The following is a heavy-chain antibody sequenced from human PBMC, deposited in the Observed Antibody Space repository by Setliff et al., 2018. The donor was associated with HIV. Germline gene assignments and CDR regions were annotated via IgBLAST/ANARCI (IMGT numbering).Heavy chain of an antibody. J-gene: IGHJ4*02. CDR1: GYSFTGYY. CDR2: INPDSGGT. CDR3: ARDTTYEPEYYDSSGYFYGVGPLDY. Sequence: ASVKVSCKASGYSFTGYYVHWVRQAPGQGLEWMGWINPDSGGTNYAQKFQGRVTMTRDPSISTAYMELSGLRSDDTALYYCARDTTYEPEYYDSSGYFYGVGPLDYWGQGALVTVSS. V-gene: IGHV1-2*02. D-gene: IGHD3-22*01.